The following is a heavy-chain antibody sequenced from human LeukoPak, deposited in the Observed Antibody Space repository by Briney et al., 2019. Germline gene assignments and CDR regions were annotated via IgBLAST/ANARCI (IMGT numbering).Heavy chain of an antibody. CDR2: IRYDGSNK. V-gene: IGHV3-30*02. D-gene: IGHD2-2*01. Sequence: GGSLRLSCAASGFTFSSYGMHWVRQAPGKGLEWVALIRYDGSNKYYADSVKGRFTISRDNAKNSLYLQMNSLRAEDTAVYYCARVGTSYYGMDVWGQGTTVTVSS. CDR1: GFTFSSYG. J-gene: IGHJ6*02. CDR3: ARVGTSYYGMDV.